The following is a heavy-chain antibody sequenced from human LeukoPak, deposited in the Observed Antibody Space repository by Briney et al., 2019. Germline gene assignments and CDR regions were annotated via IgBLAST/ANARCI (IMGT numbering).Heavy chain of an antibody. Sequence: ASVKVSCKASGYTFTSYAMHWVRQAPGQRLEWMGWINAGNGNTKYSQKFQGRVTITRDTSASTAYMELSSLRSEDTAVYYCARDHIVGATRREYYFDYWGQGTLVTVSS. V-gene: IGHV1-3*01. CDR3: ARDHIVGATRREYYFDY. CDR1: GYTFTSYA. CDR2: INAGNGNT. J-gene: IGHJ4*02. D-gene: IGHD1-26*01.